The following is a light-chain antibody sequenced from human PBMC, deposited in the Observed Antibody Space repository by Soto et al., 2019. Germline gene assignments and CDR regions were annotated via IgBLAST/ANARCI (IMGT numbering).Light chain of an antibody. Sequence: QSVLTQPPSASGTPGQTIIISCSGSNSNIGSNPVYWYQHLPGTAPRPLIYGSSHRPSGVSDRFSGSKSATSASLAISGLRSEDEGDYYCAAWDDSLSGVVFGGGTQLTVL. J-gene: IGLJ2*01. V-gene: IGLV1-47*01. CDR3: AAWDDSLSGVV. CDR2: GSS. CDR1: NSNIGSNP.